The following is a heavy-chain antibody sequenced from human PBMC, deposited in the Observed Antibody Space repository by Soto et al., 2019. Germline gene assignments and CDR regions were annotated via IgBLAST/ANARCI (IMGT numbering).Heavy chain of an antibody. V-gene: IGHV3-72*01. D-gene: IGHD3-10*01. CDR1: GFSLSDLF. Sequence: EVQLVESGGDLVQPGGSLRLSCAASGFSLSDLFIDWVRQAPGKGLEWIGRTKDKAYSYTTEYAASMKGRFTISRDGSRNSLYLQMSSLKTEDTAVYYCASIRGVFGYWGQGTLVPVSS. J-gene: IGHJ4*02. CDR2: TKDKAYSYTT. CDR3: ASIRGVFGY.